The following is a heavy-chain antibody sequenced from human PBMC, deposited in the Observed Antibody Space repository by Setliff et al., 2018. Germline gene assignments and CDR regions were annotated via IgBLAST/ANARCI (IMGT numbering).Heavy chain of an antibody. Sequence: GASVKVSCKASGYTFTSYGISWVRQAPGQGLEWMGIINPSGGSTSYAQKFQGRVTMTRDTSTSTVYMELSSLRSEDTAVYYCARDAGREYYYDSSGYQDYWCQGTLVTVSS. CDR2: INPSGGST. V-gene: IGHV1-46*01. CDR1: GYTFTSYG. J-gene: IGHJ4*02. CDR3: ARDAGREYYYDSSGYQDY. D-gene: IGHD3-22*01.